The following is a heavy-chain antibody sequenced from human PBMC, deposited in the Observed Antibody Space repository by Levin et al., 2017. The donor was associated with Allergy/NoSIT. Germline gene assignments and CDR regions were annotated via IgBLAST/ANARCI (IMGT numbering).Heavy chain of an antibody. D-gene: IGHD6-13*01. CDR3: AHCTYSSSWSPLDAFDS. CDR1: GFSLSTSGVG. CDR2: IYWDDDK. Sequence: SGPTLVKPTQTLTLTCTFSGFSLSTSGVGVGWIRQPPGKALEWLALIYWDDDKRYSPSLKSRLTITKDTSKNQVVLTMTNMDPVDTATYYCAHCTYSSSWSPLDAFDSWGQGTMVTVSS. J-gene: IGHJ3*02. V-gene: IGHV2-5*02.